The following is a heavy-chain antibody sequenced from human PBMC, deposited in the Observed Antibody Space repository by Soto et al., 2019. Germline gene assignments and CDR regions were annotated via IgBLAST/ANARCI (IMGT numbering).Heavy chain of an antibody. CDR1: GGSISSGGYY. J-gene: IGHJ4*02. Sequence: SETLSLTCTVSGGSISSGGYYWSWIRQHPGKGLEWIGYIYYSGSTYYNPSLKSRVTISVDTSKNQFSLKLSSVTAADTAVYYCARVYRFRAGDFIAAAEVIDYWGQGTLVTVSS. CDR3: ARVYRFRAGDFIAAAEVIDY. D-gene: IGHD6-13*01. V-gene: IGHV4-31*03. CDR2: IYYSGST.